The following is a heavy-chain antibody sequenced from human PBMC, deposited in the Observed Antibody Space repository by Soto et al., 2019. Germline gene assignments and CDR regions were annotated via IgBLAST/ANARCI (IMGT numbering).Heavy chain of an antibody. CDR3: ARGGITGTTTLPLDYYYYGMDV. CDR1: GGSVSSGSYY. Sequence: SETLSLTCTVSGGSVSSGSYYWSWIRQPPGKGLEWIGEINHSGSTNYNPSLKSRVTISVDTSKNQFSLKLSSATAEDTAVYYCARGGITGTTTLPLDYYYYGMDVWGQGTTVTVSS. J-gene: IGHJ6*02. D-gene: IGHD1-7*01. CDR2: INHSGST. V-gene: IGHV4-61*01.